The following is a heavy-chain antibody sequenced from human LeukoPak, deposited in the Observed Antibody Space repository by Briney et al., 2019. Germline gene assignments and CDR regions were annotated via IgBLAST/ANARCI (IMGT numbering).Heavy chain of an antibody. V-gene: IGHV1-2*06. J-gene: IGHJ3*02. CDR2: INPNSGGI. Sequence: GASVKVSCKASGYTFTGYYMHWVRQAPGQGLEWMGRINPNSGGINYAQKFQGRVTMTRDTSISIAYMELSRLRSDDTAVYYCARSITGGAFDIWGQGTMVTVSS. CDR3: ARSITGGAFDI. CDR1: GYTFTGYY. D-gene: IGHD1-14*01.